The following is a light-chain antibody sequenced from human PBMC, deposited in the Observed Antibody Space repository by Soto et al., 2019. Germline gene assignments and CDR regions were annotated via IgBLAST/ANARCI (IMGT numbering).Light chain of an antibody. CDR3: QQSYSTPWT. CDR2: AAS. J-gene: IGKJ1*01. V-gene: IGKV1-39*01. CDR1: QSISSY. Sequence: DIQMTQSPSSLSASVGERITITCRASQSISSYLNWYQQKPGKAPKLLIYAASSLQSGVPSRFSGSGSGTDFTLTISSLRPEDFATYYCQQSYSTPWTFGQGTKV.